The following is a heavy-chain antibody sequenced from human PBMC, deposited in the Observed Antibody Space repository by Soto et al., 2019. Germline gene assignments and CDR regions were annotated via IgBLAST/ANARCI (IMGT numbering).Heavy chain of an antibody. CDR3: SRDCSGGRCYPEMDV. Sequence: PGGSLRLSCAASGFNFNSYTINWVRQAPGERLEWLSSNSSSCYIFSTESVRGRFTISTDNAKNSVYLQINSLRAEDTAVYCCSRDCSGGRCYPEMDVWGQGTTVTVSS. CDR1: GFNFNSYT. V-gene: IGHV3-21*01. J-gene: IGHJ6*02. CDR2: NSSSCYI. D-gene: IGHD2-15*01.